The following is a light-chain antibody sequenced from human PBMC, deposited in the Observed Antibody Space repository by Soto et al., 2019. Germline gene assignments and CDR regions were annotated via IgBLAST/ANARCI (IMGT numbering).Light chain of an antibody. CDR1: SSDVGGYNY. Sequence: QSALTQPASVSGSPGQSITISCSGTSSDVGGYNYVSWLQQHPGKAPKLMIYEVSDRPSGVSNRFSGSKSGNTASLTISGLQAEDEADYYCSSYTSSSTLVFGTGTKVTVL. CDR3: SSYTSSSTLV. V-gene: IGLV2-14*01. CDR2: EVS. J-gene: IGLJ1*01.